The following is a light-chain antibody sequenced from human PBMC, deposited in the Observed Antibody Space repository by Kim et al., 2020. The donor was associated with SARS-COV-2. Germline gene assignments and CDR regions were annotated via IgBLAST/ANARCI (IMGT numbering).Light chain of an antibody. V-gene: IGLV2-14*04. Sequence: GQSITFSGTGTSSDVGGYNYVSWYQQHPGKAPKLMLFDVSQRPSGVSNRFSGSKSGNTASLTISGLQAEDEADYHCSSYTSSRTWVFGGGTQLTVL. CDR1: SSDVGGYNY. CDR2: DVS. J-gene: IGLJ3*02. CDR3: SSYTSSRTWV.